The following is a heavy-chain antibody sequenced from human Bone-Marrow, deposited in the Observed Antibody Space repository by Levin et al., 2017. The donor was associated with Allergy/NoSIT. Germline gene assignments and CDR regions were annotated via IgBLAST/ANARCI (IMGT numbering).Heavy chain of an antibody. V-gene: IGHV3-48*03. D-gene: IGHD3-3*02. CDR2: ISSSGNSR. CDR1: GFSFSNFH. CDR3: ASRVTISGVGYYFNY. J-gene: IGHJ4*02. Sequence: SCAASGFSFSNFHMNWVRQAPGKGLEWISAISSSGNSRYYADSVKGRFTVSRDNVWNSLSLQMNSLRAEDTALYYCASRVTISGVGYYFNYWGQGVPVTVSS.